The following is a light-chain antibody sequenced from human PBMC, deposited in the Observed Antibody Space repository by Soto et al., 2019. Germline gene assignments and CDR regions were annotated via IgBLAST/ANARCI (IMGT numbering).Light chain of an antibody. Sequence: NFMLTQPHSVSESPGKTVTISCTRSSGSIASNYVQWYQQRPGSAPTTVIYEDNQRPSGVPARFSGSIDSSSNSASLTISGLKTEDEAYYYCQSYDSSNVVFGGGTKLTVL. CDR3: QSYDSSNVV. V-gene: IGLV6-57*04. CDR2: EDN. J-gene: IGLJ2*01. CDR1: SGSIASNY.